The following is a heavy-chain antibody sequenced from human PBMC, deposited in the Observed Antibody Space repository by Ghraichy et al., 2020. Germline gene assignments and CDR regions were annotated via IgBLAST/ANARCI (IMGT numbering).Heavy chain of an antibody. CDR3: ARATYYYDSSGSDAFDI. D-gene: IGHD3-22*01. CDR1: GGSISSGDYY. J-gene: IGHJ3*02. Sequence: SETLSLTCTVSGGSISSGDYYWSWIRQPPGKGLEWIGYIYYSGSTYYNPSLKSRVTISVDTSKNQFSLKLSSVTAADTAVYYCARATYYYDSSGSDAFDIWGQGTMVTVSS. CDR2: IYYSGST. V-gene: IGHV4-30-4*01.